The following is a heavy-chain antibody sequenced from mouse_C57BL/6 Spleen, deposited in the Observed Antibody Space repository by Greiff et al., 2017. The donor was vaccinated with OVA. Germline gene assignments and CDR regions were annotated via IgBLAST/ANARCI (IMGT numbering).Heavy chain of an antibody. D-gene: IGHD2-4*01. J-gene: IGHJ2*01. V-gene: IGHV1-82*01. Sequence: LQESGPELVKPGASVKISCKASGYAFSSSWMNWVKQRPGKGLEWIGRIYPGDGDTNYNGKFKGKATLTADKSSSTAYMQLSSLTSEDSAVYFCASDYEGDYWGQGTTLTVSS. CDR1: GYAFSSSW. CDR3: ASDYEGDY. CDR2: IYPGDGDT.